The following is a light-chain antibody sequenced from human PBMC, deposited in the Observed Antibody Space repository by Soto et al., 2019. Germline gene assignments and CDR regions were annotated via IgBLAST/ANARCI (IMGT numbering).Light chain of an antibody. CDR1: SSDVGAYNS. CDR2: EVI. V-gene: IGLV2-14*01. Sequence: QSVLTQPASVSGSPGQSITISCTGTSSDVGAYNSISWYQQHPGKAPKLIIYEVINRPSGVSNRFSGSKSGNTASLTISGLQPEDEADYYCSSYTSIITVVFGGGTKLTVL. J-gene: IGLJ2*01. CDR3: SSYTSIITVV.